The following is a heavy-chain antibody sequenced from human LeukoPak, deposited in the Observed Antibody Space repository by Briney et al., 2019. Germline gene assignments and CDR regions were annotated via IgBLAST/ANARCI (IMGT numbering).Heavy chain of an antibody. CDR2: ISAYNGNT. CDR3: AKLTVEMATSGIDY. CDR1: GYTFTSYG. Sequence: ASVKVSCKASGYTFTSYGISWVRQAPGQGLEWMGWISAYNGNTNYAQKFQGRVTITADKSTSTAYMELSSLRSEDTAVYYCAKLTVEMATSGIDYWGQGTLVTVSS. V-gene: IGHV1-18*01. D-gene: IGHD5-24*01. J-gene: IGHJ4*02.